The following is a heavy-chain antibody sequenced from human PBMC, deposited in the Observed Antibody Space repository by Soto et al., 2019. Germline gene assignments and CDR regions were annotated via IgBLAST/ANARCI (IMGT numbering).Heavy chain of an antibody. CDR2: INHSGST. V-gene: IGHV4-34*01. CDR1: GGSFSGYY. D-gene: IGHD2-2*01. CDR3: ARDSREYCSSTSCYGRYYYYYYMDV. J-gene: IGHJ6*03. Sequence: SQMLSLTYAVYGGSFSGYYWSWIRQPPGKGLEWIGEINHSGSTNYNPSLKSRVTISVDTSKNQFSLNLSSVTAADTAVYYCARDSREYCSSTSCYGRYYYYYYMDVWGKGITVTVS.